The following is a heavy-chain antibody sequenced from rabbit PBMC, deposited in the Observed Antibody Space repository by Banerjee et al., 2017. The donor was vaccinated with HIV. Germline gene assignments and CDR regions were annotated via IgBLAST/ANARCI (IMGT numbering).Heavy chain of an antibody. J-gene: IGHJ6*01. CDR1: GFSFSSSDY. D-gene: IGHD8-1*01. CDR3: ARDTGSSFSSYGMDL. CDR2: IAGSGSAFT. Sequence: QEQLVESGGDLVKPGASLTLTCTASGFSFSSSDYMCWVRQAPGKGLEWISCIAGSGSAFTYSATWAKGRFTCSKASSTTVTLQMTSLTVADTATYFCARDTGSSFSSYGMDLWGPGTLVTVS. V-gene: IGHV1S45*01.